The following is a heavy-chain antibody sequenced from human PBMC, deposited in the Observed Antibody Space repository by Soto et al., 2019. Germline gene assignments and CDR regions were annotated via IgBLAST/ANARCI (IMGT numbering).Heavy chain of an antibody. D-gene: IGHD6-6*01. V-gene: IGHV1-8*01. J-gene: IGHJ4*02. Sequence: QVQLVQSGAEVKKPGASVNVSCKASGYTFTSYDLNWVRQATGQGLEWMGWMNPNSGNTGYAQKFQGRVTMTRNTSISTAYMELSSLRSEDMALYYCARGEAQYSSAFFDYWGQGTLVTVSS. CDR3: ARGEAQYSSAFFDY. CDR1: GYTFTSYD. CDR2: MNPNSGNT.